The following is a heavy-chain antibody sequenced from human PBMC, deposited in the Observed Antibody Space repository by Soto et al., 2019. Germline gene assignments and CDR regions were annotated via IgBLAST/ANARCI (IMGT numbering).Heavy chain of an antibody. CDR3: ATGARRYFDWSTV. CDR1: GGSISSYY. J-gene: IGHJ6*02. D-gene: IGHD3-9*01. V-gene: IGHV4-59*01. CDR2: IYYTGNT. Sequence: SDTRSLTCTVSGGSISSYYWTWIRQPPGKALEWIGNIYYTGNTKYNPSLKSRVTISVDTSKTQFSLKLTSVTAADTAVYYCATGARRYFDWSTVWGQGTTVT.